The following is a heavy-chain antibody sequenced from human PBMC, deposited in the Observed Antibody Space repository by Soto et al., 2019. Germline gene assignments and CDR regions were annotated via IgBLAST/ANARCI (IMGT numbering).Heavy chain of an antibody. CDR3: VRGRGGGDIVVVPAAVTDYYGVSPRFDY. CDR2: INHSGST. J-gene: IGHJ4*02. V-gene: IGHV4-34*01. D-gene: IGHD2-2*01. Sequence: PSETLSLTCAVYGGSFSGYYWSWIRQPPGKGLEWIGEINHSGSTNYNPSLKSRVTISVDTSKNQFSLKLSSVTAADTAVYYCVRGRGGGDIVVVPAAVTDYYGVSPRFDYWGQGTLVTVCS. CDR1: GGSFSGYY.